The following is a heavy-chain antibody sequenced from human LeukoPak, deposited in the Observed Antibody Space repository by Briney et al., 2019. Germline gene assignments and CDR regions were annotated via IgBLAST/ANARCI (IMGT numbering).Heavy chain of an antibody. Sequence: SETLSLTCTVSGGSISSSSYYWGWIRQPPGKGLEWIGSIYYSGSTYYNPSLKSRVTISVDTSKNQFSLKLSSVTAADTAVYYCARLLGYYDFWSGFTKAYYFDYWGQGTLVTVSS. CDR3: ARLLGYYDFWSGFTKAYYFDY. J-gene: IGHJ4*02. CDR2: IYYSGST. CDR1: GGSISSSSYY. D-gene: IGHD3-3*01. V-gene: IGHV4-39*07.